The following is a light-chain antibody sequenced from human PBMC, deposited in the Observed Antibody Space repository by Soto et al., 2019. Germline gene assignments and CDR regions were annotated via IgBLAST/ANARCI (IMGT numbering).Light chain of an antibody. CDR2: GAS. Sequence: EIVLTQSPGTLSLSPGERATLSCRASQSVSTSYFAWYQQKPGQAPRLLIYGASSRATGIPDRFSGSGSGADLTLTISRLEPEDFAVYYCQQYGSVPLTFGGGTKVEIK. CDR3: QQYGSVPLT. CDR1: QSVSTSY. V-gene: IGKV3-20*01. J-gene: IGKJ4*01.